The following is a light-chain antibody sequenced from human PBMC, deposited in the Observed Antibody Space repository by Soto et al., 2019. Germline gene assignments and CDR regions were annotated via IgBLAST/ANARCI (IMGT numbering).Light chain of an antibody. Sequence: EIVLTQSPGTLTLSPGERATLSCRASQSLTNNYLAWYQQKPGRALRLLIDGASTRATGIPDRFSGSGSGTDFTLTISRLETEYVAVYYCQQYEAVVTFGQGTKVEI. J-gene: IGKJ1*01. CDR2: GAS. V-gene: IGKV3-20*01. CDR3: QQYEAVVT. CDR1: QSLTNNY.